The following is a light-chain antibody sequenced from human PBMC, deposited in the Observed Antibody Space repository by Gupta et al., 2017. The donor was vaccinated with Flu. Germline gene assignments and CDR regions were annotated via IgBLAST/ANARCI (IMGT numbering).Light chain of an antibody. CDR2: DAS. CDR1: QDLRNY. J-gene: IGKJ4*01. V-gene: IGKV1-33*01. Sequence: DIQMTQSPSSLSASVGDRVTITSQASQDLRNYLNWYKQKPGKAPKLLLYDASKLETGVPSRFSGSGSGTDFTFTISSLQPEDLATYYCQQYYTHPLTFGGGTKVEIK. CDR3: QQYYTHPLT.